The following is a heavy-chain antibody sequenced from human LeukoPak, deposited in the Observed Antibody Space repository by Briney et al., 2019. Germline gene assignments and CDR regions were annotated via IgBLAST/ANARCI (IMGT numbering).Heavy chain of an antibody. J-gene: IGHJ4*02. CDR2: IRSKAYGGTT. V-gene: IGHV3-49*04. D-gene: IGHD5-24*01. CDR3: TRTMATRGVRYFDY. CDR1: GFTFGDYA. Sequence: GGSLRLSCTASGFTFGDYAMSWVRQAPGKGLEWVGFIRSKAYGGTTEYAASVKGRFTISRDDSKSIAYLQMNSLKTEDTAVYYCTRTMATRGVRYFDYWGQGTLVTVSS.